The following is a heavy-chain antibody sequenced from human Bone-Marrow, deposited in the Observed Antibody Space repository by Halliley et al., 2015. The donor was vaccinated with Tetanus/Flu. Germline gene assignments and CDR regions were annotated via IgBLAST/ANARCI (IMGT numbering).Heavy chain of an antibody. Sequence: SLRLSCTASGFSLSNYGMHWVRQAPGKALDWVAEIPYHGNNQYYADSVKGRFTISKDTSKNTLYLQMNSLRAEDTAVYYCAKVRSHSGSATFSPNIDYWGQGTLVTVSA. CDR1: GFSLSNYG. V-gene: IGHV3-30*18. CDR3: AKVRSHSGSATFSPNIDY. D-gene: IGHD3-10*01. CDR2: IPYHGNNQ. J-gene: IGHJ4*02.